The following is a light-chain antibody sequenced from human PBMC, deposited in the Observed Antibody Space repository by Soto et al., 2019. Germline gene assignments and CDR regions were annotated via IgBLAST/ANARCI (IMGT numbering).Light chain of an antibody. Sequence: IVLTQSPATLSLSPGERATLTCRASQSVSNFLAWYQHKPGQAPRLLIYDASIRAAGVPARFSGSGSGTDFSLTISSLQPEDVATYYCLQLNTYPWTFGQGTKVDI. CDR1: QSVSNF. J-gene: IGKJ1*01. CDR3: LQLNTYPWT. V-gene: IGKV3-11*01. CDR2: DAS.